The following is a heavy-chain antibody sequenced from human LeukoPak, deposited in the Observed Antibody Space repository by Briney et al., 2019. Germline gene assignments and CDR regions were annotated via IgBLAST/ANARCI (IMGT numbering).Heavy chain of an antibody. J-gene: IGHJ4*02. CDR1: GFTFSSYA. Sequence: GGPLRLSCAASGFTFSSYAMSWVRQAPGKGLEWVSAISGSGGSTYYADSVKGRFTISRDNSKNTLYLQMNSLRAEDTAVYYCAKDHGYYDSSGYSPLDYWGQGTLVTVSS. D-gene: IGHD3-22*01. CDR3: AKDHGYYDSSGYSPLDY. V-gene: IGHV3-23*01. CDR2: ISGSGGST.